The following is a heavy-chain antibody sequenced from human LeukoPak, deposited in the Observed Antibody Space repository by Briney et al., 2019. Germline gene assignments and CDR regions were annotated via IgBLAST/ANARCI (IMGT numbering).Heavy chain of an antibody. CDR3: ANLGSAGCRRITSCSAYMDV. V-gene: IGHV3-9*01. J-gene: IGHJ6*03. D-gene: IGHD2-2*01. CDR2: ISWNSGSI. Sequence: GGSLRLSCAASGFTFDDYAMHWVRHAPGKGLEWVSGISWNSGSIGYADSVKGRFTISRDNAKNSLYLQMNSLRDEDTALYYCANLGSAGCRRITSCSAYMDVWGKGTTVTVSS. CDR1: GFTFDDYA.